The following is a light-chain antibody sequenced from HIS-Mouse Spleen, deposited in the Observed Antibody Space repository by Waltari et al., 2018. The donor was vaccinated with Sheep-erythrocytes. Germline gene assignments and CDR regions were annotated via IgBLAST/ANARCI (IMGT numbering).Light chain of an antibody. Sequence: QSALTQPASVSGSPGQSITISCTGTSSDVGSYNLVSWYQQHPGKAPKLMTYEGSKRPSGVSNSFSGSKSGNTASLTISGLQAEDEADYYCCSYAGSSTLFGGGTKLTVL. V-gene: IGLV2-23*01. J-gene: IGLJ3*02. CDR3: CSYAGSSTL. CDR1: SSDVGSYNL. CDR2: EGS.